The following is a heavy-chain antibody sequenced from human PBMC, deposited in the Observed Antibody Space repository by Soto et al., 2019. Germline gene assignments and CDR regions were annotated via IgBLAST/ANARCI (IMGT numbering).Heavy chain of an antibody. J-gene: IGHJ4*02. CDR2: IYYSGST. D-gene: IGHD3-22*01. CDR3: ARGLYYYDSSGSGGFDY. V-gene: IGHV4-31*03. CDR1: GGSISSGGYY. Sequence: QVQLQESGPGLVKPSQTLSLTCTVSGGSISSGGYYWSWIRQHPGKGLEWIGYIYYSGSTYYNPSLKSRVTISVDTSKNQFALKLSSVTAADTGVYYCARGLYYYDSSGSGGFDYWGQGTLVTVSS.